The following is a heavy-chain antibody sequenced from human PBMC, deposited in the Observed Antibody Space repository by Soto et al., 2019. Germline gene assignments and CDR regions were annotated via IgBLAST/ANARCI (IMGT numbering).Heavy chain of an antibody. CDR3: VRGGSNYAS. Sequence: EVQLVESGGGLVQPGGSLRLSCTASGFTFSDSWMTWVRQAPGKGLEWVARIKRDESEKKYADSVKGRFSISRDNAKNSMYLQMDSLRGEDTAVYYCVRGGSNYASWGQGTLVPVSS. V-gene: IGHV3-7*01. D-gene: IGHD4-4*01. J-gene: IGHJ5*02. CDR1: GFTFSDSW. CDR2: IKRDESEK.